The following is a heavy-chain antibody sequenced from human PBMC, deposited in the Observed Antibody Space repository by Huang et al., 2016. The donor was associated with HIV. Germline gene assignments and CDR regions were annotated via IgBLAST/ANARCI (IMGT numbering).Heavy chain of an antibody. CDR2: RMPVLDSP. V-gene: IGHV1-69*13. CDR1: GGPFRSYS. CDR3: ARGSLEYSVSSSLDY. J-gene: IGHJ4*02. Sequence: QVQLLQSGAEVKKPGSSVKVSCKAFGGPFRSYSIAWVRQAPGQGLEWMASRMPVLDSPKYAQKLQGRVRVTADESTSTVYMEVRDLRPDDTAVYFCARGSLEYSVSSSLDYWGQGTHVTVSS. D-gene: IGHD4-4*01.